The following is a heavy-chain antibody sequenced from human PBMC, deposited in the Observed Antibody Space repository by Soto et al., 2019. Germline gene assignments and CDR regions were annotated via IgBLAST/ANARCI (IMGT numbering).Heavy chain of an antibody. CDR2: ISRSSREK. CDR3: ARGVRHFDWQCGGRDLDV. V-gene: IGHV3-21*01. CDR1: GFTFSSFG. Sequence: PGGSLRLSCVASGFTFSSFGMNWVRQAPGKGLEWVSFISRSSREKYYADSGKGRLTISRDNAKNSLYLQMNSLRVEDTAVYYCARGVRHFDWQCGGRDLDVWGRGTTVT. D-gene: IGHD3-9*01. J-gene: IGHJ6*02.